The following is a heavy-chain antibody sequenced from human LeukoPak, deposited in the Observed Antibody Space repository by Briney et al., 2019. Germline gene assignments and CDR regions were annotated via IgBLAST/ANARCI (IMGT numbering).Heavy chain of an antibody. CDR2: IYHSGST. D-gene: IGHD3-10*01. J-gene: IGHJ5*02. V-gene: IGHV4-38-2*02. CDR3: ARDGGAYYYGSGSYDTKIFFEIPFDP. Sequence: SETLSLTCAVSGYSISSGYYWGWIRQPPGKGLEWIGSIYHSGSTYYNPSLKSRATISVDTSKNQFSLKLSSVTAADTAVYYCARDGGAYYYGSGSYDTKIFFEIPFDPWGRGTLATVSS. CDR1: GYSISSGYY.